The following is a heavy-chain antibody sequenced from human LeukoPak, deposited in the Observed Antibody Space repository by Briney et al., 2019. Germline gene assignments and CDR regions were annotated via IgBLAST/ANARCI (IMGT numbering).Heavy chain of an antibody. V-gene: IGHV3-30*02. D-gene: IGHD6-19*01. CDR2: IRYDGSNK. Sequence: GGSLRLSCAAYGFTFSSYGMHWVRQAPGKGLEWVAFIRYDGSNKYYADSVKGRFTISRDNSKNTLYLQMNSLRAEDTAVYYCARDPVAAKRTFDYWGQGTLVTVSS. CDR1: GFTFSSYG. CDR3: ARDPVAAKRTFDY. J-gene: IGHJ4*02.